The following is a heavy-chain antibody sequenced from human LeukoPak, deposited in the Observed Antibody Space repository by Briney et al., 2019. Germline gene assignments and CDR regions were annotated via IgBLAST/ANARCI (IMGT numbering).Heavy chain of an antibody. V-gene: IGHV3-21*01. CDR3: ASPGFPDFWSGYYVVTAKDAFDI. D-gene: IGHD3-3*01. J-gene: IGHJ3*02. Sequence: PGRSLRLSCAASGFTFSSYSMNWVRQAPGKGLEWVSSISSSSSYIYYADSVKGRFTISRDNAKNSLYLQMNSLRAEDTAVYYCASPGFPDFWSGYYVVTAKDAFDIWGQGTMVTVSS. CDR1: GFTFSSYS. CDR2: ISSSSSYI.